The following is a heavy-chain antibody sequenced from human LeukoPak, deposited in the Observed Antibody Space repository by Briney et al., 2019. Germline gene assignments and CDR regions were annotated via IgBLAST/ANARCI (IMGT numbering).Heavy chain of an antibody. CDR2: IIPIFGTA. CDR3: ARGGEYCSSTSCYKVIAIDY. Sequence: SVKVSCKASEGTFSSYAISWVRQAPGQGLEWMGGIIPIFGTANYAQKFQGRVTITADESTSTAYMELSSLRSEDTAVYYCARGGEYCSSTSCYKVIAIDYWGQGTLVTVSS. D-gene: IGHD2-2*02. J-gene: IGHJ4*02. CDR1: EGTFSSYA. V-gene: IGHV1-69*13.